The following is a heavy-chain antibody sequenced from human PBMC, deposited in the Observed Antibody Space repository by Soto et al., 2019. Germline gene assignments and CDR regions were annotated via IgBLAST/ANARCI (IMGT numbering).Heavy chain of an antibody. Sequence: ASETLSLTCTVSGGSISSSSYYWGWIRQPPGKGLEWIGSIYYSGSTYYNPSLKSRVTISVDTSKNQFSLKLSSVTAADTAVYYCARGGITMIVVVITEFDYWGQGTLVTVSS. CDR3: ARGGITMIVVVITEFDY. V-gene: IGHV4-39*01. J-gene: IGHJ4*02. D-gene: IGHD3-22*01. CDR1: GGSISSSSYY. CDR2: IYYSGST.